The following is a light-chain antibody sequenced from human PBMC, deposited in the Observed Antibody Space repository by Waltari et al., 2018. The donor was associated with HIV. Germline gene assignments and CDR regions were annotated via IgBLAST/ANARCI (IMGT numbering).Light chain of an antibody. CDR1: SSDIGRFVY. CDR3: CSYLDSGTIL. CDR2: DVT. Sequence: SALTQPASVSGSPGQSITISCLGASSDIGRFVYVSWYQQHPDQAPKLILYDVTYRPSGVSVPFSGSRSGSMASLTISWLQPEDEADYFCCSYLDSGTILIGGGTILTVL. V-gene: IGLV2-14*03. J-gene: IGLJ2*01.